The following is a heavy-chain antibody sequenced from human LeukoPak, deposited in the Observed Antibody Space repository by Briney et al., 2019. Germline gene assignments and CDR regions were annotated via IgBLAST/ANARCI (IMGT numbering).Heavy chain of an antibody. J-gene: IGHJ4*02. CDR3: AKQGFGC. CDR2: ISGSADNT. CDR1: GFTFSSYA. Sequence: GGSLRLSCAASGFTFSSYAMHWVRQAPGEGLEWVSTISGSADNTNYAEAVKGRFTISRDNSKNTMHLQMNSLRAEDTAVYYCAKQGFGCWGQGTLVTVS. V-gene: IGHV3-23*01.